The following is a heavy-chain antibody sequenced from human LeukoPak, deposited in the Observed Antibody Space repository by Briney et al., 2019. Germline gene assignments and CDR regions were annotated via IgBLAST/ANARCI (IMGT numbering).Heavy chain of an antibody. CDR3: ARDSSGYREPPYYFDY. CDR2: IIPILGTA. V-gene: IGHV1-69*05. D-gene: IGHD3-22*01. CDR1: GGTFSSYA. J-gene: IGHJ4*02. Sequence: GASVKVSCKASGGTFSSYAISWVRQAPGQGLEWMGGIIPILGTANYAQKFQGRVTITTDESTSTAYMELSSLRSEDTAVYYCARDSSGYREPPYYFDYWGQGTLVTVSS.